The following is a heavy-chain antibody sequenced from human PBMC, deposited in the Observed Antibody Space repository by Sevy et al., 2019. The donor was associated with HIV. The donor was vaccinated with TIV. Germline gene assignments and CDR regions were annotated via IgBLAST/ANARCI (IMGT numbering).Heavy chain of an antibody. D-gene: IGHD1-26*01. V-gene: IGHV4-59*11. CDR1: GGSITSLY. CDR2: IYYNGNT. Sequence: SETLSRTCTVSGGSITSLYWGWIRQPPGKGLEWIANIYYNGNTNYNPSLQSRVTISLDTYKNQFSLRLSSVTAADTAIYYWAGGNAWGRGYSWGQGTLVTVSS. J-gene: IGHJ4*02. CDR3: AGGNAWGRGYS.